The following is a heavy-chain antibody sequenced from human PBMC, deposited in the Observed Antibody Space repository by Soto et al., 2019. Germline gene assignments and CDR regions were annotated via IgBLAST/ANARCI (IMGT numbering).Heavy chain of an antibody. CDR2: IYYSGTT. D-gene: IGHD2-21*01. J-gene: IGHJ5*02. V-gene: IGHV4-59*12. CDR1: GCSISSYY. Sequence: PSATLSLTCTVSGCSISSYYWSWIRQPPGKGLEWIGYIYYSGTTNYNPSLKSRVTISVDTSKNQFSLQLNSVGPEDTAVYYSVREIAPRGFDPWGQGTLVTVSS. CDR3: VREIAPRGFDP.